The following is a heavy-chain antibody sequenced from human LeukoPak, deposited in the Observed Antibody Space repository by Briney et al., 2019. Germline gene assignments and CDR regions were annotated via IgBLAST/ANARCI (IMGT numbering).Heavy chain of an antibody. CDR3: ARSDGYNFNFDY. J-gene: IGHJ4*02. CDR2: ISGSGGST. Sequence: GGSLRLSCAASGFTFGTYAMSWARQAPGTGLEWVSAISGSGGSTYYADSVKGRFAISRDNSKNTLYLQMNSLRAEDTALYYCARSDGYNFNFDYWGQGTLVTVSS. V-gene: IGHV3-23*01. D-gene: IGHD5-24*01. CDR1: GFTFGTYA.